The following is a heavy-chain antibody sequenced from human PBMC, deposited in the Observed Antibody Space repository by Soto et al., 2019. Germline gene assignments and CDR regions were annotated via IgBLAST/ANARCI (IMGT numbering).Heavy chain of an antibody. CDR2: ISYDGSNK. CDR1: GFTFSSYA. Sequence: GSLRLSCAASGFTFSSYAMHWVRQAPGKGLERVAVISYDGSNKYYADSVKGRFTISRDNSKNTLYLQMNSLRAEDTAVYYCARDPRARVGATTVADYWGQGTLVTVSS. J-gene: IGHJ4*02. D-gene: IGHD1-26*01. V-gene: IGHV3-30-3*01. CDR3: ARDPRARVGATTVADY.